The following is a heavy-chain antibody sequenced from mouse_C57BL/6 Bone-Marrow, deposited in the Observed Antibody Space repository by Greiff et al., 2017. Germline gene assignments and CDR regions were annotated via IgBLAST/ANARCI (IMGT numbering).Heavy chain of an antibody. J-gene: IGHJ2*01. CDR1: GYTFTSYT. V-gene: IGHV1-4*01. Sequence: QVHVKQSGAELARPGASVKMSCKASGYTFTSYTMHWVKQRPGQGLEWIGYINPSSGYTKYNQKFKDKATLTADKSSSTAYMQLSSLTSEDSAVYYCARYDYDRWSYYFDYWGQGTTLTVSS. CDR3: ARYDYDRWSYYFDY. CDR2: INPSSGYT. D-gene: IGHD2-4*01.